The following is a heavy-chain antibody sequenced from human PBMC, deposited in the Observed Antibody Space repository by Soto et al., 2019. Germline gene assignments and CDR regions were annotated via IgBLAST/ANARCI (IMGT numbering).Heavy chain of an antibody. J-gene: IGHJ5*02. Sequence: EGSLRLSCAASAFTFSTYGMHWLRQSPGKGLEWVAVISYDGSTKFYADSVKGRFTISRDNSKNTLYLQMNSLRAEDTAVYYCAKDRYSNTGNWFDPWGQGTLVTVSS. CDR1: AFTFSTYG. V-gene: IGHV3-30*18. CDR2: ISYDGSTK. D-gene: IGHD6-13*01. CDR3: AKDRYSNTGNWFDP.